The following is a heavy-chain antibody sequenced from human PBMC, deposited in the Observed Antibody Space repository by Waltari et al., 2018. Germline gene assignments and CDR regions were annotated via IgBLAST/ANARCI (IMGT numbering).Heavy chain of an antibody. CDR1: GGSISSGSYY. V-gene: IGHV4-61*02. J-gene: IGHJ4*02. CDR2: SYTSGST. Sequence: QVQLQESGPGLVKPSQTLSLTCTVSGGSISSGSYYWSWLRQPAGKGLEWIGRSYTSGSTNYNPSLKSRVTISVDTSKNQFSLKLSSVTAADTAVYYCARAGTRGQWLAHFDYWGQGTLVTVSS. CDR3: ARAGTRGQWLAHFDY. D-gene: IGHD6-19*01.